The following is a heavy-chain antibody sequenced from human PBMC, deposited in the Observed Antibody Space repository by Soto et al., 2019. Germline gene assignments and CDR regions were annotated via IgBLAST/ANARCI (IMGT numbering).Heavy chain of an antibody. CDR1: GFAFSSYT. D-gene: IGHD3-10*01. CDR2: ISYDGSHK. CDR3: AKDHRGSPDY. V-gene: IGHV3-30*18. J-gene: IGHJ4*02. Sequence: QVQLLESGGGVVQPGRSLRLSCAASGFAFSSYTMHWVRQAPGKGLEWVTGISYDGSHKYYADSVKGRFTISRDNSKNVYLQMNSLTAEDTAVYYCAKDHRGSPDYWGQGTLVTVSS.